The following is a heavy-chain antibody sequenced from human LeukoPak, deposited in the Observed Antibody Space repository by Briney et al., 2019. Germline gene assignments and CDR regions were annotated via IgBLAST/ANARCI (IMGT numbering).Heavy chain of an antibody. Sequence: SETLSLTCTVSGGSISSSGYYWGWIRQPPGKGLEWIGSIYYSGSTYYNPSLKSRVTISVDTSKNQFSLKLISVTAADTAVYYCARDRAVVGTKGDNWFDSWGQGTLVTVSS. D-gene: IGHD6-19*01. J-gene: IGHJ5*01. CDR2: IYYSGST. CDR3: ARDRAVVGTKGDNWFDS. V-gene: IGHV4-39*07. CDR1: GGSISSSGYY.